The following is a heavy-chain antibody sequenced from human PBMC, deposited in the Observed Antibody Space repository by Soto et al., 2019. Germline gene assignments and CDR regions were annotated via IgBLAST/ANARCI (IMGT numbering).Heavy chain of an antibody. Sequence: ASVKVSCKASGYTFTSYGISWVRQAPGQGLEWMGWISAYNGNTNYAQKLQGRVTMTTDTSTSTAYMELRSLRSDDTAVYYCARDPVVVVAASNWFDPWGQGTLVTV. CDR2: ISAYNGNT. D-gene: IGHD2-15*01. CDR1: GYTFTSYG. V-gene: IGHV1-18*01. J-gene: IGHJ5*02. CDR3: ARDPVVVVAASNWFDP.